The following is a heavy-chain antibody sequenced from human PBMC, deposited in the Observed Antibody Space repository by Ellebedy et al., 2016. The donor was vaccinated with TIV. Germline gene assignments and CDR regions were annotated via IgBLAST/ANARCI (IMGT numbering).Heavy chain of an antibody. CDR3: ARDDGYNYVGTGPFYY. CDR1: DDSISTNNYY. CDR2: ISYSGST. D-gene: IGHD5-18*01. Sequence: MPSETLSLTCTVSDDSISTNNYYWAWIRQHPGKGLEWIGYISYSGSTYYNAFLKSRVTISLDTSKNQFSLKLSSVTAADTAVYYCARDDGYNYVGTGPFYYWGQGTLVTVSS. J-gene: IGHJ4*02. V-gene: IGHV4-31*03.